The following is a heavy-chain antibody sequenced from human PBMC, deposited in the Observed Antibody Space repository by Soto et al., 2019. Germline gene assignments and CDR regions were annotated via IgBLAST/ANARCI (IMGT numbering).Heavy chain of an antibody. CDR2: ISAYNGNT. V-gene: IGHV1-18*01. Sequence: ASVKVSCKASGYTFTSYGISWVRQAPGQGLEWMGWISAYNGNTNYAQKLQGRVTMTTDTSTSTAYMELRSLRSDDTAVYYCARDFVVRGVYYYYYGMDVWGQGTTVTAP. CDR3: ARDFVVRGVYYYYYGMDV. J-gene: IGHJ6*02. D-gene: IGHD3-10*01. CDR1: GYTFTSYG.